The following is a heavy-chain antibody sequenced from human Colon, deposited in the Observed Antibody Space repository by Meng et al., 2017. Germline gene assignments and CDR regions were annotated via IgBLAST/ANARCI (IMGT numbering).Heavy chain of an antibody. CDR1: GFTFSSYG. CDR3: ARGTLSLAD. J-gene: IGHJ4*02. CDR2: INKDGSEQ. Sequence: LKISCIVSGFTFSSYGMTWVRQAPGKGLECVANINKDGSEQYYVDFVKGRFTISRDNAKNSLHLQMNSLRAEDTAVYYCARGTLSLADWGQGMLVTVSS. V-gene: IGHV3-7*01. D-gene: IGHD2-15*01.